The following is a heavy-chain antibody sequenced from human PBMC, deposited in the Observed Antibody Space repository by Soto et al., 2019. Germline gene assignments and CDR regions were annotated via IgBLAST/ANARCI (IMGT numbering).Heavy chain of an antibody. CDR2: IYYSGST. J-gene: IGHJ4*02. D-gene: IGHD6-6*01. CDR3: ARRYGSCFDY. V-gene: IGHV4-59*08. CDR1: GGSISDHY. Sequence: PXXTLSLPFTVSGGSISDHYYLWIRQSPGKGLEWIGDIYYSGSTNYNPSLKSRVTISVDTSKNQFSLKLSSVTAADTAVYYCARRYGSCFDYWGQGTLVTVSS.